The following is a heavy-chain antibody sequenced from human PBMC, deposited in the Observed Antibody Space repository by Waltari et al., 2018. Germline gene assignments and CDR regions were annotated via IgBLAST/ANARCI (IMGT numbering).Heavy chain of an antibody. J-gene: IGHJ4*02. CDR1: GFTFSNYA. D-gene: IGHD3-10*01. V-gene: IGHV3-23*01. Sequence: EVQLLESGGGLVQPGGSLRLSCAASGFTFSNYAMSWVRQAPGKGLGLGSAISCSGGSTYYADSVKGRFTISRDNSKNTLYLQMNSLRAEDTAVYYCALAYGSGSYYNDYWGQGTLVTVSS. CDR3: ALAYGSGSYYNDY. CDR2: ISCSGGST.